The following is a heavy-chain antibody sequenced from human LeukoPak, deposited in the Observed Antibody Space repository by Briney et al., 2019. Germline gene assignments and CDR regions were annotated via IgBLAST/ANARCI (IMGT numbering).Heavy chain of an antibody. CDR3: ARGQDYDILTGYQHYFDY. CDR1: GGTFSKYT. J-gene: IGHJ4*02. Sequence: ASVKVSCKASGGTFSKYTISWVRQRPGQGLEWMGGITPLFGTANYAQKFQGRVTITADESASTAYMELSSLRSEDTAVYYRARGQDYDILTGYQHYFDYWGQGTLVTVSS. V-gene: IGHV1-69*13. D-gene: IGHD3-9*01. CDR2: ITPLFGTA.